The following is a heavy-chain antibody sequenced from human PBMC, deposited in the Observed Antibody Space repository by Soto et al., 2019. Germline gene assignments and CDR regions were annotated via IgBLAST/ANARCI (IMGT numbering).Heavy chain of an antibody. CDR3: ARLQYTVVTPIDM. Sequence: QVQLQESGPGLVKPSETLSLTCTVPSGSIRTSYWTWIRQFPGKRLEWIAHIHNSGNTNSSPSLKSRVTISMDTSKNQISLRLTSVTAADTAMYYCARLQYTVVTPIDMWGQGTMVTVSS. CDR2: IHNSGNT. CDR1: SGSIRTSY. J-gene: IGHJ3*02. D-gene: IGHD2-21*02. V-gene: IGHV4-59*01.